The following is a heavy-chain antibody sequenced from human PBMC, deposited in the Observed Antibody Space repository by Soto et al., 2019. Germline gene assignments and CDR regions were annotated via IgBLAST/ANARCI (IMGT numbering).Heavy chain of an antibody. CDR3: ARGQGNGAGSYSRY. V-gene: IGHV1-3*01. J-gene: IGHJ4*02. D-gene: IGHD3-10*01. Sequence: QLHVVQSGAEVKKPGASVTLSCKNSGYIFTNYAMHWVHQAPGQSLDWLEWINAINGHTKYPQRFQRRVTITAYTSASTAYMEPSSLRSEDTTVYYCARGQGNGAGSYSRYWGQGTLVIVAS. CDR2: INAINGHT. CDR1: GYIFTNYA.